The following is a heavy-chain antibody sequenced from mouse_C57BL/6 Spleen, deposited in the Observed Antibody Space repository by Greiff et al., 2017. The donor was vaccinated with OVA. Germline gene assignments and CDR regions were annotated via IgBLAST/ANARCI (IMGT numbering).Heavy chain of an antibody. CDR2: ISYDGSN. CDR3: ARDDTTVVAHWYFDV. CDR1: GYSITSGYY. J-gene: IGHJ1*03. V-gene: IGHV3-6*01. D-gene: IGHD1-1*01. Sequence: VQLQQSGPGLVKPSQSLSLTCSVTGYSITSGYYWNWIRQFPGNKLEWMGYISYDGSNNYNPSLKNRISITRDTSKNQFFLKLNSVTTEDTATYYCARDDTTVVAHWYFDVWGTGTTVTVSS.